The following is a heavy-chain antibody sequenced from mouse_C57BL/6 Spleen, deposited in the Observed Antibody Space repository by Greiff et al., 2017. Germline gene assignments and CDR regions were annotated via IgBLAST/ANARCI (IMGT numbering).Heavy chain of an antibody. V-gene: IGHV1-55*01. J-gene: IGHJ3*01. CDR2: IYPGSGST. D-gene: IGHD1-1*01. CDR3: ARSGYYGSRAWFAY. CDR1: GYTFTSYW. Sequence: VQLQQPGAELVKPGASVKMSCKASGYTFTSYWITWVKQRPGQGLEWIGDIYPGSGSTNYNEKFKSKATLTVDTSSSTAYMQLSSLTSEDSAVYYCARSGYYGSRAWFAYWGQETLVTVSA.